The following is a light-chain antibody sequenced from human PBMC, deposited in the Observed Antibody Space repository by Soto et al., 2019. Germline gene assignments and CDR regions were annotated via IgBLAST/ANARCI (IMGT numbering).Light chain of an antibody. V-gene: IGKV3-11*01. J-gene: IGKJ1*01. CDR3: QQRSNWPPWT. CDR1: QSVNSR. Sequence: EIVLTQSPGTLSLSPWERATLSCRASQSVNSRLAWYQHKPGQAPRLLIYDASNRATGIPDRFRGSGSGTDFTLTTSSLEPEDFAVYYCQQRSNWPPWTFGQGTKVDIK. CDR2: DAS.